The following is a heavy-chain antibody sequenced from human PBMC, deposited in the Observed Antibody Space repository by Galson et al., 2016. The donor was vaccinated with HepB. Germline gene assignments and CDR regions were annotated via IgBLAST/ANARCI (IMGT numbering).Heavy chain of an antibody. CDR1: GFTFGDYT. V-gene: IGHV3-43*01. CDR2: VTWDGTR. CDR3: VKESQLGKNSFGPRFDY. D-gene: IGHD3-3*01. J-gene: IGHJ4*02. Sequence: SLRLSCAASGFTFGDYTMHWGRQSPVKGVAWVSLVTWDGTRDCADSVKGRFAISRDNHKNSLYLQMDSLRIEDAAFYYCVKESQLGKNSFGPRFDYWGQGTLVTVSS.